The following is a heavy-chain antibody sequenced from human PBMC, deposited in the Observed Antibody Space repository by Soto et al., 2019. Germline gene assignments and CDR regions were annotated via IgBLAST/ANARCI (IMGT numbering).Heavy chain of an antibody. CDR2: IYPGDSDT. V-gene: IGHV5-51*03. D-gene: IGHD6-13*01. CDR3: ARLRRYSSSWPSAGDNWFDP. Sequence: EVQLVQSGAEVKKPGESLKISCKGSGYSFTSYWIGWVRQMPGKGLEWMGIIYPGDSDTRYSPSFQGQVTISADKSISTGYLQRSSLKAADTAMYYCARLRRYSSSWPSAGDNWFDPWGQGNLVTVSS. CDR1: GYSFTSYW. J-gene: IGHJ5*02.